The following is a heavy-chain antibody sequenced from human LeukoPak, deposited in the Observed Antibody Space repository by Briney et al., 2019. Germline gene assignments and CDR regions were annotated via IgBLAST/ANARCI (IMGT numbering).Heavy chain of an antibody. CDR3: ARERYCSGGSCDNWFDP. CDR2: IYHSGST. V-gene: IGHV4-30-2*01. Sequence: PSQTLSLTCAVSGGSISSGGYSWSWIRQPPGKGLEWIGYIYHSGSTYYNPSLKSRVTISVDRSKNQFSLNLSSVTAADTAVYYCARERYCSGGSCDNWFDPWGQGTLVTVSS. J-gene: IGHJ5*02. D-gene: IGHD2-15*01. CDR1: GGSISSGGYS.